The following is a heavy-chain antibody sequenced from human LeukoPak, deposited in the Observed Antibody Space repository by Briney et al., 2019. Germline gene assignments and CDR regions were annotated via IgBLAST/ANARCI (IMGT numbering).Heavy chain of an antibody. Sequence: GGSLRLSCAASGFTFSSYTMNWVRQAPGKGLEWVSSISSSSSYIYYADSVKGRFTISRDNAKNSLYLQMNGLRAEDTAVYYCARDRGARTSIPPDRWGQGTLVTVSS. CDR2: ISSSSSYI. CDR3: ARDRGARTSIPPDR. V-gene: IGHV3-21*01. J-gene: IGHJ5*02. CDR1: GFTFSSYT. D-gene: IGHD2-2*01.